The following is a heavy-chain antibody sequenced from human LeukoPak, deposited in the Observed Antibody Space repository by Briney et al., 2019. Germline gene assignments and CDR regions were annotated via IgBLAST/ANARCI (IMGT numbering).Heavy chain of an antibody. CDR1: GFTFSSYW. CDR3: ATNRITIFGVVTDY. CDR2: INSDGSST. J-gene: IGHJ4*02. V-gene: IGHV3-74*01. Sequence: GGSLRLSCAASGFTFSSYWMHWARQAPGKGLVWVSRINSDGSSTSYADSVKGRFTISRDNAKNTLYLQMNSLRAEDTAVYYCATNRITIFGVVTDYWGQGTLVTVSS. D-gene: IGHD3-3*01.